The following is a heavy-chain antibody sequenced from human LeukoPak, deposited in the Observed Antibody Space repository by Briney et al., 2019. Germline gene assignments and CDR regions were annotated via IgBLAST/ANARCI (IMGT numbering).Heavy chain of an antibody. CDR1: GYTFTGYY. CDR3: AGGGLAVAGKDAFDI. CDR2: INPNSGGT. D-gene: IGHD6-19*01. Sequence: GASVKVSCKASGYTFTGYYMHWVRQAPGQGLEWMGRINPNSGGTNYAQKFQGRVTMTRDTSISTAYMELSRLRSDDTAVYYCAGGGLAVAGKDAFDIWGQGTMVTVSS. V-gene: IGHV1-2*06. J-gene: IGHJ3*02.